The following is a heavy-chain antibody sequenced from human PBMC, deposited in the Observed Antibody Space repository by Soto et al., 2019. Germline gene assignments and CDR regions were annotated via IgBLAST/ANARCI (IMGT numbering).Heavy chain of an antibody. CDR3: ARAQISDFWSGAPRYYYYYMDV. Sequence: PGGSLRLSCAASGFTFSSYSMNWVRQAPGKGLEWVAVIWYNGSIKFYADSVKGRFSISRDNSKNTLYLQMNSLRAEDTAVYYCARAQISDFWSGAPRYYYYYMDVWGKGATVTVSS. J-gene: IGHJ6*03. V-gene: IGHV3-33*08. CDR2: IWYNGSIK. CDR1: GFTFSSYS. D-gene: IGHD3-3*01.